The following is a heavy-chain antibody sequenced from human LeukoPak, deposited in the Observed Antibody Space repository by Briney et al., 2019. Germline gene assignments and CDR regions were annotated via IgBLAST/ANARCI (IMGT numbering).Heavy chain of an antibody. J-gene: IGHJ4*02. CDR3: SKKGQADNDGKPD. CDR2: ISRGGAYT. V-gene: IGHV3-23*01. CDR1: GFTFGTYD. D-gene: IGHD1-1*01. Sequence: GGSLRLSCAASGFTFGTYDMYWIRQAPGKGLECVSSISRGGAYTYYADSVKGRFTISRDDSRNTLYLQMNSLRAEDTAVYYCSKKGQADNDGKPDWGQGTLVTVSS.